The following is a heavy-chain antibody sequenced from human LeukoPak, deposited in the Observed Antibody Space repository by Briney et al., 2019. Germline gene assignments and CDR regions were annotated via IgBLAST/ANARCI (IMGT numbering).Heavy chain of an antibody. J-gene: IGHJ6*02. CDR3: AREIYYYGSGPNGMDV. V-gene: IGHV4-59*01. CDR2: IHNSGNT. Sequence: SETLSLTCTVSAVSISDYYWSWIRQTPGKGLEWIGYIHNSGNTNYNPSLKSRVTISVDTSKNQFSLKLSSVTAADTAVYYCAREIYYYGSGPNGMDVWGQGTTVTVSS. D-gene: IGHD3-10*01. CDR1: AVSISDYY.